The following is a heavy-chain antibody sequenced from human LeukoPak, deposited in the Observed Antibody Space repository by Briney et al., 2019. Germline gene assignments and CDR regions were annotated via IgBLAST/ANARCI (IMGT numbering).Heavy chain of an antibody. CDR3: ASDLYGDYDTY. V-gene: IGHV3-23*01. Sequence: GGSLRLSCAASGFSFSSYAMSWVRQAPGKGLEWVSGISGSGGSIYYADSVKGRFTISRDNSKNSLYLQMNSLRAEDTAVYYCASDLYGDYDTYWGQGTLVTVSP. J-gene: IGHJ4*02. CDR1: GFSFSSYA. CDR2: ISGSGGSI. D-gene: IGHD4-17*01.